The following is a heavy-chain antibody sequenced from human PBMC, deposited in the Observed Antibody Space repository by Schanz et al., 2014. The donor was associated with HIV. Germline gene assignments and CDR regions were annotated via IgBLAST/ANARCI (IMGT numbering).Heavy chain of an antibody. CDR2: ISSDGTNK. V-gene: IGHV3-30*18. J-gene: IGHJ4*02. CDR3: AKDQGDVTGTPFDY. D-gene: IGHD1-20*01. CDR1: GFTFRSYG. Sequence: QVQLVESGGDVVQPGRSLRLSCAASGFTFRSYGMHWVRQAPGKGLEWVADISSDGTNKYYADSVKGRFTISRDNSKNTLYLQMISLRVEDTAVYYCAKDQGDVTGTPFDYWGQGTLVTVSS.